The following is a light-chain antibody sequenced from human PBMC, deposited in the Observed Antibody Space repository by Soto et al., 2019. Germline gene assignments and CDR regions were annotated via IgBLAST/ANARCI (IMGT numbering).Light chain of an antibody. CDR3: TSYTSSTSFVL. J-gene: IGLJ2*01. Sequence: QSVLTQPASVSGSPGQSITISCTGTSSDVGTYNYVSWYQQHPGKAPKLIIYGVSDRPSGVSHRFSGSKSGNTASLTISGLLAEDEADYHCTSYTSSTSFVLFGGGIKLTVL. CDR2: GVS. V-gene: IGLV2-14*01. CDR1: SSDVGTYNY.